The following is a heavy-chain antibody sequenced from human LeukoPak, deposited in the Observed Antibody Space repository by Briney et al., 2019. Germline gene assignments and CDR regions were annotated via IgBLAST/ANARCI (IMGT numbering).Heavy chain of an antibody. D-gene: IGHD3-3*01. CDR1: GYTFTSYD. Sequence: ASVKVSCKASGYTFTSYDINWVRQATGQGLEWMGWMNPNSGNAGYAQKFQGRVTMTRNTSISTAYMELSSLRSEDTAVYYCARRGTWSGYYSRWGQGTLVTVSS. CDR3: ARRGTWSGYYSR. V-gene: IGHV1-8*01. CDR2: MNPNSGNA. J-gene: IGHJ4*02.